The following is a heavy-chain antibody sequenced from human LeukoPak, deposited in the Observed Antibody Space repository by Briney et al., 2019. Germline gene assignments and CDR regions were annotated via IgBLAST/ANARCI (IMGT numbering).Heavy chain of an antibody. CDR2: ISSSGSTT. D-gene: IGHD6-13*01. Sequence: GGSLRLSCAASGFTFSSYEMNWVRQAPGKGLEWVSYISSSGSTTYYADSVKGRFTISRDNSKNTLFLQMNSLRAEDTAVYYCAKDRAQQLVLDFWGQGTLVTVSS. CDR3: AKDRAQQLVLDF. J-gene: IGHJ4*02. CDR1: GFTFSSYE. V-gene: IGHV3-48*03.